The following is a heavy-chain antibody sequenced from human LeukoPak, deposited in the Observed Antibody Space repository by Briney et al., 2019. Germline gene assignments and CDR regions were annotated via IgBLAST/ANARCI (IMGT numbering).Heavy chain of an antibody. CDR1: GFTFSSYA. CDR2: ISYDGSNK. J-gene: IGHJ3*01. Sequence: GGSLRLSCAASGFTFSSYAMQWVRQAPGKGLEWVAVISYDGSNKYYADSVKGRFTISRDNSKNTLYLQMNSLRAEDTAVYYCAKFFTGEYVRAFDVWGQGTMVTVSS. D-gene: IGHD3-10*02. CDR3: AKFFTGEYVRAFDV. V-gene: IGHV3-30*18.